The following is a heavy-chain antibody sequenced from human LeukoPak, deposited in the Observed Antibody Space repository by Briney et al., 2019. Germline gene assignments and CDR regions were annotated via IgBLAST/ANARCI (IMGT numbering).Heavy chain of an antibody. J-gene: IGHJ4*02. CDR2: IKQDGSEK. CDR3: VRGGGTFDN. V-gene: IGHV3-7*03. CDR1: GFTFSDYW. D-gene: IGHD1-1*01. Sequence: GGSLRLSCAASGFTFSDYWMSWVRQAPGKGLESVANIKQDGSEKYYVDSVMGRFTISRDNAKTSLYLQMDSLRAEDTAVYFCVRGGGTFDNWGQGTLVTVPS.